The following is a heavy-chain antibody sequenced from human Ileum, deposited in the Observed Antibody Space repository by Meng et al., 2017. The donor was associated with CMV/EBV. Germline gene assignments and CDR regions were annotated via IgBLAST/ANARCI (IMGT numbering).Heavy chain of an antibody. CDR3: ARDSPHEQQLVRGIDY. CDR1: GFTFSSYW. CDR2: IKQDGSEK. V-gene: IGHV3-7*01. J-gene: IGHJ4*02. Sequence: GESLKISCAASGFTFSSYWMSWVRQAPGKGLEWVANIKQDGSEKYYVDSVKGRFTISRDNAKNSLYLQVSSLRVEDTAVYYCARDSPHEQQLVRGIDYWGQGTLVTVSS. D-gene: IGHD6-13*01.